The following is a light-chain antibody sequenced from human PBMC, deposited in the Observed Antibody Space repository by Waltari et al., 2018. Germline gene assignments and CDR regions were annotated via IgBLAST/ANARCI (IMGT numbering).Light chain of an antibody. J-gene: IGKJ4*01. CDR2: DAS. CDR3: QQRAKWPLT. CDR1: QSVSKF. Sequence: EIVLTQSPVSLSVSPGETATLSCRASQSVSKFLAWYQHTPGQAPRLLVYDASNTATGIPARFSGSGSGTGFTLTISSLEPEDFAVYYCQQRAKWPLTFGGGTRVEI. V-gene: IGKV3-11*01.